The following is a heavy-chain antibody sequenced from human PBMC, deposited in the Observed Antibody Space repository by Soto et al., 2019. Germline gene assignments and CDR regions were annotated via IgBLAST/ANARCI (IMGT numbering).Heavy chain of an antibody. CDR3: VRDWESTTQRWGFGDS. D-gene: IGHD1-1*01. Sequence: QVQVVQSGPEVKKPGSSVKVSCKASGGTFSSYTITWVRQAPGHGLEWLGRIIPIFGVTNYAQKFQDRITMSADRPTTTAYMELSSLTSADTAVYYCVRDWESTTQRWGFGDSWGQGTLVTVSS. CDR1: GGTFSSYT. V-gene: IGHV1-69*04. CDR2: IIPIFGVT. J-gene: IGHJ5*01.